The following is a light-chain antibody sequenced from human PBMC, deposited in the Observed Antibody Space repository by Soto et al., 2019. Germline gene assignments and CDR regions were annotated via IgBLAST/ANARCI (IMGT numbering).Light chain of an antibody. CDR3: SSYAGNNNLV. Sequence: QSALTQPASVSGSPGQSITISCTGSSSDVGYYIFVSWYQQHPGKAPKLIIYQVSKWPSGVPDRFSGSKSGSTASLTVSGLQAEDEADYYCSSYAGNNNLVFGGGTKLTVL. CDR1: SSDVGYYIF. J-gene: IGLJ2*01. V-gene: IGLV2-8*01. CDR2: QVS.